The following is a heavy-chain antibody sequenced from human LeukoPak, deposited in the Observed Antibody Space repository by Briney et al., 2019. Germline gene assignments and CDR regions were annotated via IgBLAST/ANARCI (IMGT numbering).Heavy chain of an antibody. CDR3: ARAAPTYYDILIGYYNNFDY. CDR2: ISSSSYI. J-gene: IGHJ4*02. Sequence: GGSLRLSCAASGFTFSSYSMNWVRQAPEKGLEWVSSISSSSYIYYADSVKGRFTISRDNAKNSLYLQMNSLRAEDTAVYYCARAAPTYYDILIGYYNNFDYWGQGTLVTVSS. V-gene: IGHV3-21*01. CDR1: GFTFSSYS. D-gene: IGHD3-9*01.